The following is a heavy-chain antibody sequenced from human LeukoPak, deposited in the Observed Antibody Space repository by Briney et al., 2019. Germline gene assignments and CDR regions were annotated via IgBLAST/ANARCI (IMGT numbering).Heavy chain of an antibody. Sequence: ASVKVSCKASGYTFTGYDMHWVRQAPGQGLEWMGWINPNSGGTNYSQKFQGRVTKTRDTSISTAYMELSRLRSEDTAVYYCARVIAAALGWLPVHYYYYMDVWGKGTTVTVSS. V-gene: IGHV1-2*02. J-gene: IGHJ6*03. CDR1: GYTFTGYD. CDR2: INPNSGGT. D-gene: IGHD6-13*01. CDR3: ARVIAAALGWLPVHYYYYMDV.